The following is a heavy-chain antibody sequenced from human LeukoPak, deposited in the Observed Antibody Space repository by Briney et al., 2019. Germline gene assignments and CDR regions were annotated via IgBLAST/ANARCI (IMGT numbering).Heavy chain of an antibody. J-gene: IGHJ4*02. CDR2: INHSGST. CDR3: ALSGETPAPTDY. CDR1: GGSISSGGYS. Sequence: SETLSLTCAVSGGSISSGGYSWSWIRQPPGKGLEWIGYINHSGSTNYNPSLKSRVTISVDTSKNQFSLKLSSVTAADTAVYYCALSGETPAPTDYWGQGTLVTVSS. V-gene: IGHV4-30-2*01. D-gene: IGHD3-16*01.